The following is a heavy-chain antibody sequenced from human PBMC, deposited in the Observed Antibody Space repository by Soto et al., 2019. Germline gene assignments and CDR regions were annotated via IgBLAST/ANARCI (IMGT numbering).Heavy chain of an antibody. CDR3: VTYDRRSGRYTLDY. V-gene: IGHV4-59*01. D-gene: IGHD3-10*01. CDR1: GGSISIFY. J-gene: IGHJ4*02. Sequence: SETLSLTCTVPGGSISIFYWSWVRQPPGRGLEWIGYVYHNGDTNYNPSLKSRVTMSIDTSENQFSLNLRSVTAADTAVYYCVTYDRRSGRYTLDYWGQGTLVTVSS. CDR2: VYHNGDT.